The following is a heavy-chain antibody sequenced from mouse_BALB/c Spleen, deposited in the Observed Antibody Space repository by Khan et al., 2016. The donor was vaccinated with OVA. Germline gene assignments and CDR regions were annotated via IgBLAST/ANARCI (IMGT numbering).Heavy chain of an antibody. V-gene: IGHV1-4*01. Sequence: QIQLVQSGAELARPGASVKMSCKASGYTFTSYTIHWIKLRPGQGLEWIGYINPSNGYTNYNQKFKDKATLTADKSSTTAYMELSSATSDDSALYNCVRNGAYHRNDGWFTYWGQGTLVTVSA. CDR3: VRNGAYHRNDGWFTY. J-gene: IGHJ3*01. D-gene: IGHD2-14*01. CDR2: INPSNGYT. CDR1: GYTFTSYT.